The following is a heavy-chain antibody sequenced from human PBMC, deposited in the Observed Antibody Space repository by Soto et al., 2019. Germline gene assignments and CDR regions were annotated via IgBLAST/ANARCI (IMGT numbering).Heavy chain of an antibody. CDR2: INPSGGST. CDR3: ARDPRDFYDSSGYGFWFDP. CDR1: GYTFTSYY. D-gene: IGHD3-22*01. V-gene: IGHV1-46*01. J-gene: IGHJ5*02. Sequence: GASVKVSCKASGYTFTSYYMHWVRQAPGQGLEWMGIINPSGGSTSYAQKFQGRVTMTRDTSTSTVYMELSSLRSEDTAVYYCARDPRDFYDSSGYGFWFDPWGQGTLVTV.